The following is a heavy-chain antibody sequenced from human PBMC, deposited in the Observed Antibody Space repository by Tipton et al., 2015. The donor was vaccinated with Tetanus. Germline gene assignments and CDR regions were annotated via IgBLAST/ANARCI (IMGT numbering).Heavy chain of an antibody. CDR3: AKEFQRARIRFFDS. Sequence: SLRLSCAGSAFIFNTYGMHWVRQAPGKGLEWVAVIAFDEKNERYADSVKGRFIISRDNSKNTLYLQMNSLRPEDTAVYYCAKEFQRARIRFFDSWGQGTQVTASS. CDR1: AFIFNTYG. CDR2: IAFDEKNE. J-gene: IGHJ4*02. V-gene: IGHV3-30*18. D-gene: IGHD2-15*01.